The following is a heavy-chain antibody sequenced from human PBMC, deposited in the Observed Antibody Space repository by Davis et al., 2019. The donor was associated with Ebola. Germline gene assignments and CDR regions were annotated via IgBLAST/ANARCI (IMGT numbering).Heavy chain of an antibody. CDR1: GFTFGDYA. V-gene: IGHV3-21*01. CDR3: VRDPALVVTGGGWFFGL. J-gene: IGHJ2*01. D-gene: IGHD2-21*02. Sequence: GESLKISCSTYGFTFGDYAMNWVRQAPGKGLEWVSFISSSSNYIYYADSVKGRFTVSRDNAKNSLYLQMNSLRAEDTAVYYCVRDPALVVTGGGWFFGLWGRGTLVTVSA. CDR2: ISSSSNYI.